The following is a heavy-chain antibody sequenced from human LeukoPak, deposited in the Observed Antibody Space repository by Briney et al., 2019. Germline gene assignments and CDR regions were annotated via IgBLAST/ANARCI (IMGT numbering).Heavy chain of an antibody. CDR2: IYYSGST. CDR1: GGSISSSTYY. Sequence: SETLSLTCTVSGGSISSSTYYWGWIRRPPGKGLEWIGSIYYSGSTYYNPSLKSRVTISVDTSKNQFSLKLSSVTAADTAVYYCARYSSSWYPEYFQHWGQGTLVTVSS. D-gene: IGHD6-13*01. CDR3: ARYSSSWYPEYFQH. V-gene: IGHV4-39*01. J-gene: IGHJ1*01.